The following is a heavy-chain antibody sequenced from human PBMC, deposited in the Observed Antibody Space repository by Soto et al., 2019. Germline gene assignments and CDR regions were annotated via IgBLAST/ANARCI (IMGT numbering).Heavy chain of an antibody. CDR3: ARDGQWLVRRHYYGLDV. V-gene: IGHV1-18*01. CDR1: GYPFTSYG. J-gene: IGHJ6*02. CDR2: ISAYNGNT. D-gene: IGHD6-19*01. Sequence: QVQLVQSGAEVKKPGASVKVSCKASGYPFTSYGVSWVRQAPGQVPEWMGWISAYNGNTNYAQKFQGRVSMTTDTSTSTGYMELRSLRSDDTAVYFCARDGQWLVRRHYYGLDVWGQGTTVTVSS.